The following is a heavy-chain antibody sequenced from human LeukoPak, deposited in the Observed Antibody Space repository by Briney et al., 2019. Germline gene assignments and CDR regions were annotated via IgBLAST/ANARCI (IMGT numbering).Heavy chain of an antibody. Sequence: SGTLSLTCTGSGGSISSSSYFWGWIRQPPGKGLEWTGSIFYSGSTYYNPSLNSRVTISIDTSKNQFSLRLSSVTAADTAVYYCARQMNTVTADYWGQGTLVTVSS. J-gene: IGHJ4*02. CDR2: IFYSGST. V-gene: IGHV4-39*01. CDR1: GGSISSSSYF. CDR3: ARQMNTVTADY. D-gene: IGHD4-17*01.